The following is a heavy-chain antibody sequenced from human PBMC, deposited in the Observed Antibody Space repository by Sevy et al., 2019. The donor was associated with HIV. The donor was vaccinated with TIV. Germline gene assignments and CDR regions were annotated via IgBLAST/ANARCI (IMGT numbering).Heavy chain of an antibody. Sequence: GGSLRLSCAASGFTFSNYNINWVRQSPGKGLEWVSFISTSSGYIYYADSVKGRFTISRDNAKTSLYLQMNSLRDEDTAVYYCARDKTILEGRYGMDVWGQGTTVTVSS. CDR2: ISTSSGYI. D-gene: IGHD3-3*01. J-gene: IGHJ6*02. CDR1: GFTFSNYN. V-gene: IGHV3-21*06. CDR3: ARDKTILEGRYGMDV.